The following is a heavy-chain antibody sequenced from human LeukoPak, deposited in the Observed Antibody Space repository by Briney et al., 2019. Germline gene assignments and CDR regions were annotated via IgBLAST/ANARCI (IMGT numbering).Heavy chain of an antibody. V-gene: IGHV4-59*01. J-gene: IGHJ5*02. CDR3: ARDGCGYSYGVGFDP. Sequence: KSSETLSLTCTVSGGSIISYYWTWIRQPPGKGLEWIGYIYYTGSTKYNPSLKSRVTISVDTSKNQFSLKLSSVTAADTAVYYCARDGCGYSYGVGFDPWGQGTLVTVSS. CDR2: IYYTGST. CDR1: GGSIISYY. D-gene: IGHD5-18*01.